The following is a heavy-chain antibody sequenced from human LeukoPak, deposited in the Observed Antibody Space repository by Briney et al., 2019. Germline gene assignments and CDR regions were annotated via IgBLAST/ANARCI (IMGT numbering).Heavy chain of an antibody. D-gene: IGHD5-12*01. CDR3: ARSGYSGYDPDY. CDR1: GFTFSGYF. CDR2: ISPGSDYT. J-gene: IGHJ4*02. V-gene: IGHV3-11*06. Sequence: GGSLRLSCAASGFTFSGYFMNWIRQAPGKGLEWVSYISPGSDYTNYADSVKGRFTISRDNAKNSLYLQMNSLRAEDTAVYFCARSGYSGYDPDYWGQGTMVTVSS.